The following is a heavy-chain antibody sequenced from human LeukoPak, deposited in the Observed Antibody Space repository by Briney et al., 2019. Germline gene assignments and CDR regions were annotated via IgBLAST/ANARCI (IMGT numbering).Heavy chain of an antibody. CDR3: ARACGGDCYLSDY. Sequence: GGSLRLSCAASGFTFSSYSMNWVRRAPGKGLEWVSSISTSSSYIYYADSVKGRFTISRDNAKNSLYLQMNSLRAEDTAVYYCARACGGDCYLSDYWGQGTLVTVSS. D-gene: IGHD2-21*02. CDR1: GFTFSSYS. V-gene: IGHV3-21*01. J-gene: IGHJ4*02. CDR2: ISTSSSYI.